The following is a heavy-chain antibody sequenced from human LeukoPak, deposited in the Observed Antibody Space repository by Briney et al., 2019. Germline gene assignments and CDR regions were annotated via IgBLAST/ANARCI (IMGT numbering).Heavy chain of an antibody. V-gene: IGHV1-8*02. D-gene: IGHD6-13*01. CDR2: INPNSGNT. CDR1: GYTFTGYY. Sequence: ASVKVSCKASGYTFTGYYMHWVRQAPGQGLEWMGWINPNSGNTGYAQKFQGRVTMTRNTSISTAYMELSSLRSEDTAVYYCARGQQLVRPSFDYWGQGTLVTVSS. J-gene: IGHJ4*02. CDR3: ARGQQLVRPSFDY.